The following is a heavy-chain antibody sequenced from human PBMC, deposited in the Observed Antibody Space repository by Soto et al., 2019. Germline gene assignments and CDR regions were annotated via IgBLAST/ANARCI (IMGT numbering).Heavy chain of an antibody. CDR1: GGCFSGYY. CDR2: INHSGST. J-gene: IGHJ3*02. D-gene: IGHD2-21*01. CDR3: ARDRPPGEDAFDI. Sequence: SETLSLTCAVDGGCFSGYYWSWIRQPPGKGLEWIGEINHSGSTNYNPSLKIRVTISVDTSKNQFSLKLSSVTAADTAVYYCARDRPPGEDAFDIWGQGTMVTGSS. V-gene: IGHV4-34*01.